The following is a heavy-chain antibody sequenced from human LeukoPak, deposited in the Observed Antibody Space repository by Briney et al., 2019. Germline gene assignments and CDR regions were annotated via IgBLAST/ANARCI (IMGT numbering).Heavy chain of an antibody. CDR2: ISGSGGST. CDR1: GFTFSSYA. D-gene: IGHD3-3*01. J-gene: IGHJ4*02. V-gene: IGHV3-23*01. CDR3: AKDHRLDQYYDFWSGYYFDY. Sequence: GGSLRLSCAASGFTFSSYAMSWVRQAPGKGLEWVSVISGSGGSTYYADSVKGRFTISRDNSKNTLYLQMNSLRAEDTAVYYCAKDHRLDQYYDFWSGYYFDYWGQGTLVTVSS.